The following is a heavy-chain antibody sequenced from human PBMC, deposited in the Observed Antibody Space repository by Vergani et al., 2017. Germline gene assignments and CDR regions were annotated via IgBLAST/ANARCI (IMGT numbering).Heavy chain of an antibody. Sequence: QVQLQESGPGLVKPSETLSLTCTVSGGPISSYYWSWIRQPPGKGLEWIGYIYYSGSTNYNPSLKSRVTISVDTSKNQFSLKLSSVTAADTAVYYCARGRNSATHWFDPWGQGTLVTVSS. CDR2: IYYSGST. CDR1: GGPISSYY. J-gene: IGHJ5*02. D-gene: IGHD4-23*01. CDR3: ARGRNSATHWFDP. V-gene: IGHV4-59*01.